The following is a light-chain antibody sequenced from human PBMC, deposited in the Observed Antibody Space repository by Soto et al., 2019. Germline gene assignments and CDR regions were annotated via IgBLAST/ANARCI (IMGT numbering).Light chain of an antibody. J-gene: IGKJ4*01. Sequence: DIVMTQSPYSLAVSLFERATINCKSSQSVLYSSNNKNYLAWYQQKPGQPPKLLIYWASTRESGVPDRFSGSGSGTDFTLTISSLQAEDVAVYYCQQYYSTPLTFGGGTTVDIK. V-gene: IGKV4-1*01. CDR2: WAS. CDR3: QQYYSTPLT. CDR1: QSVLYSSNNKNY.